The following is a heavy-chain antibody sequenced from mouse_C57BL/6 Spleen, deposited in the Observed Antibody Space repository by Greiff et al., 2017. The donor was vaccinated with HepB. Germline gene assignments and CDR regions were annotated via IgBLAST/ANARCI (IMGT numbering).Heavy chain of an antibody. CDR3: ARSDLYYDYPYFDY. Sequence: VQLQQSGAELARPGASVKLSCKASGYTFTSYGISWVKQRTGQGLEWIGEIYPRSGNTYYNEKFKGKATLTADKSSSTAYMELRSLTSEDSAVYFCARSDLYYDYPYFDYWGQGTTLTVSS. CDR1: GYTFTSYG. V-gene: IGHV1-81*01. J-gene: IGHJ2*01. CDR2: IYPRSGNT. D-gene: IGHD2-4*01.